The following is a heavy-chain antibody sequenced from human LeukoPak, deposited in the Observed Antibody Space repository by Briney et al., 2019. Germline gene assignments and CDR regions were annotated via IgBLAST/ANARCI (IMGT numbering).Heavy chain of an antibody. V-gene: IGHV4-59*01. J-gene: IGHJ4*02. CDR2: IYYSGST. D-gene: IGHD6-13*01. Sequence: SETLSLTCTVSGGSISSYYWSWIRQPPGKGLEWIGYIYYSGSTNYIPSLKSRVTILVDTSKNQFSLKLSSVTAADTAVYYCARGYSSLIDYWGQGTLVTVSS. CDR1: GGSISSYY. CDR3: ARGYSSLIDY.